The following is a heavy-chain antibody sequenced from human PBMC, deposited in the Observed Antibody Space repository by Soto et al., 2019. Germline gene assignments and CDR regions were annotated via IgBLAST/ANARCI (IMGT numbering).Heavy chain of an antibody. Sequence: SETLSLTCAVSGVSISSSNWWSWVRQPPGKGLEWIGEIYHSGSTNYNRSLKSRVTISVDKSKNQFSLKLSSVTAADTAVYYCAREQRTCGSGAYVWGSYGYMDYWGQGTLVTVSS. CDR2: IYHSGST. CDR3: AREQRTCGSGAYVWGSYGYMDY. CDR1: GVSISSSNW. D-gene: IGHD3-16*01. V-gene: IGHV4-4*02. J-gene: IGHJ4*01.